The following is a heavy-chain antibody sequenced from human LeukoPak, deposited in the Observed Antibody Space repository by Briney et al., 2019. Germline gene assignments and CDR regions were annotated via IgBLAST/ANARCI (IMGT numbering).Heavy chain of an antibody. Sequence: GGSLRLSCAASGFTFSSYAMSWVRQAPGKGLEWVSAISGSGGSTYYADSVKGRFTISRDNSKNTLYLQMNSLRAEDTAVYYCAKDHGGVVRGVINPIFDYWGQGTLVTVSS. CDR3: AKDHGGVVRGVINPIFDY. CDR1: GFTFSSYA. V-gene: IGHV3-23*01. CDR2: ISGSGGST. J-gene: IGHJ4*02. D-gene: IGHD3-10*01.